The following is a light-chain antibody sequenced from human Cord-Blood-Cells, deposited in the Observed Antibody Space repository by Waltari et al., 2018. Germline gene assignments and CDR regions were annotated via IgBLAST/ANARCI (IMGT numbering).Light chain of an antibody. J-gene: IGLJ2*01. CDR2: EVS. V-gene: IGLV2-14*01. CDR3: RSYTSSSTLV. Sequence: QSALTQPASVSGSPGQSITISCTGTSSDVGGYNYVSWYQQHPGKAPKPKIYEVSKRRSGVCTRFAGSKSGNTASLTISGLQAEDEADYYCRSYTSSSTLVFGGGTKLTVL. CDR1: SSDVGGYNY.